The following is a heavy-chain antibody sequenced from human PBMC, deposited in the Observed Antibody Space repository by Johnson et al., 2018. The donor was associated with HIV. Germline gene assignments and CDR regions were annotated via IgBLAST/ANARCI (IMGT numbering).Heavy chain of an antibody. Sequence: QVQLVESGGGVVQPGRSLRLSCAASGFTFSSYGMQWVRQAPGKGLEWVAVIWYDGSNKYYADSVKGRFTISRDNSKNTLYLQMNSLRAEDTAVYYCAVGLNTDTFDMWGQGTMVTVSS. J-gene: IGHJ3*02. CDR1: GFTFSSYG. CDR2: IWYDGSNK. CDR3: AVGLNTDTFDM. D-gene: IGHD3/OR15-3a*01. V-gene: IGHV3-33*01.